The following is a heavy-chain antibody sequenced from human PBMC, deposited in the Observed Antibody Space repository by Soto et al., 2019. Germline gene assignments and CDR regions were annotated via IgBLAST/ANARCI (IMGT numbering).Heavy chain of an antibody. Sequence: ASVKVSCKASGYTFTSYDINWVRQATGQGLEWMGWMNPNSGTTGYAQKFQGRVTMTRDTSISTAYMELSSLRSEDTAVYYCTTDSMFVAVASPAQFDYWGQGTLVTVSS. CDR3: TTDSMFVAVASPAQFDY. V-gene: IGHV1-8*01. CDR1: GYTFTSYD. J-gene: IGHJ4*02. D-gene: IGHD6-19*01. CDR2: MNPNSGTT.